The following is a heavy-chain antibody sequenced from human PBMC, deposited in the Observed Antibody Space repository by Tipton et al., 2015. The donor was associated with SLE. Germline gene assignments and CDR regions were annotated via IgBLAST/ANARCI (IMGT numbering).Heavy chain of an antibody. V-gene: IGHV3-7*01. CDR2: IKQDGSEK. CDR1: GFTFRSYW. J-gene: IGHJ4*02. Sequence: SLRLSCAVSGFTFRSYWMSWVRQAPGKGLEWVANIKQDGSEKHYVDPVKGRVTISRDNTKNSLYLQMNSLRDEDTAVYYCASQSGYPLWWGQGTLVTVSS. CDR3: ASQSGYPLW. D-gene: IGHD3-3*01.